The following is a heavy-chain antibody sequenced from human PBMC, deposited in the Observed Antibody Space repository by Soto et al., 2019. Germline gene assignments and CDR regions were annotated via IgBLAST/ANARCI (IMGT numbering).Heavy chain of an antibody. CDR3: ARDGGYCSSTSCYPYYYYYGLDV. CDR2: ITESGGDT. D-gene: IGHD2-2*01. J-gene: IGHJ6*02. Sequence: PGGSLRLSCAASGFTFSHYAMSWVRQVPGQGLEWVSGITESGGDTYYADSVKGRFTISRDNPKNTLYLQMNSLRAEDTAVYYCARDGGYCSSTSCYPYYYYYGLDVWGQGTTVTVSS. CDR1: GFTFSHYA. V-gene: IGHV3-23*01.